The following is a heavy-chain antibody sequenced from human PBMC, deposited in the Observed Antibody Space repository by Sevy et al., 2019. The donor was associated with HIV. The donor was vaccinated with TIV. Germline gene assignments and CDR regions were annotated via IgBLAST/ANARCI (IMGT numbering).Heavy chain of an antibody. CDR2: IIPIFGTA. V-gene: IGHV1-69*13. CDR3: AREVDTAMASTHYYYYGMDV. J-gene: IGHJ6*02. D-gene: IGHD5-18*01. CDR1: GGTFSSYA. Sequence: SVKVSFKASGGTFSSYAISWVRRAPGQGLEWMGGIIPIFGTANYARKFQGRVTITADESTSTAYMELSSLRSEDTAVYYCAREVDTAMASTHYYYYGMDVWGQGTTVTVSS.